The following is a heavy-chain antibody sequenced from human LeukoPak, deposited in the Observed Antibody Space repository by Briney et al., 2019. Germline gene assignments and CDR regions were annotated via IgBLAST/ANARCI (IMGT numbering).Heavy chain of an antibody. V-gene: IGHV3-49*03. J-gene: IGHJ4*02. D-gene: IGHD3-22*01. Sequence: GRSLRLSCTASGFTFGDYAMSWFRQAPGQGLEWVGFIRSKAYGGTTEYAASVKGRFTISRDDSKSIAYLQMNSLKTEDTAVYYCTRDVPTNYDSSGYPDYWGQGTLVTVSS. CDR3: TRDVPTNYDSSGYPDY. CDR2: IRSKAYGGTT. CDR1: GFTFGDYA.